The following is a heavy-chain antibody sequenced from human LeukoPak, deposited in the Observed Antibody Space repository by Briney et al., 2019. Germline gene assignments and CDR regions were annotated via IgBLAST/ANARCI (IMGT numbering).Heavy chain of an antibody. CDR3: ARGDYYGSGSYNWFDP. Sequence: SETLSFTCNVSGGSISTYYWSWIRQSPGKGLEWIGYVYYSGSTVYNPSLKSRVTISVDTSKDQLSLNLTSVTAADTAMYYCARGDYYGSGSYNWFDPWGQGTLVTVSS. D-gene: IGHD3-10*01. CDR1: GGSISTYY. V-gene: IGHV4-59*01. CDR2: VYYSGST. J-gene: IGHJ5*02.